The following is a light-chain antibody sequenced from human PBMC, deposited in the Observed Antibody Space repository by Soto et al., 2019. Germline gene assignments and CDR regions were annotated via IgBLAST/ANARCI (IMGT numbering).Light chain of an antibody. Sequence: QSALTQPASVSGSPGQSITISCTGTSSDVGGYNFVSWYQQHPGEAPKLMIFEVSYRPSGVSNRFSGSKSGNTASLTISGLQADDEADYYCSSYTNSHHVVFGGGTQLTVL. CDR2: EVS. CDR1: SSDVGGYNF. J-gene: IGLJ2*01. V-gene: IGLV2-14*01. CDR3: SSYTNSHHVV.